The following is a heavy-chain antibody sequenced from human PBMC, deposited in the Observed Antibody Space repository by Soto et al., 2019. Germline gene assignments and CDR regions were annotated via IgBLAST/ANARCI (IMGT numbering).Heavy chain of an antibody. CDR2: IIPIFGTA. CDR3: ARDAGLVVHGAFDI. J-gene: IGHJ3*02. V-gene: IGHV1-69*13. D-gene: IGHD2-15*01. Sequence: GASVKVSCKASGGTFSSYAISWVRQAPGQGLEWMGGIIPIFGTANYAQKFQGRVTITADESTSTAYMELSSLRSEDTAVYYCARDAGLVVHGAFDIWGQGTMVTVSS. CDR1: GGTFSSYA.